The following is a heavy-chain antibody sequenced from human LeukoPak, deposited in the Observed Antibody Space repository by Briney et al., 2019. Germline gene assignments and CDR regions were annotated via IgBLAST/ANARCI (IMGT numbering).Heavy chain of an antibody. J-gene: IGHJ4*02. CDR3: ASQDYGDYSFDY. Sequence: SETLSLTCTVSGGPISSGDYYWSWIRQPPGKGLEWIGYIYYSGSTYYNPSLRSRVTISVDTSKNQFSLKLSSVTAADTAVYYCASQDYGDYSFDYWGQGTLVTVSS. V-gene: IGHV4-30-4*01. D-gene: IGHD4-17*01. CDR2: IYYSGST. CDR1: GGPISSGDYY.